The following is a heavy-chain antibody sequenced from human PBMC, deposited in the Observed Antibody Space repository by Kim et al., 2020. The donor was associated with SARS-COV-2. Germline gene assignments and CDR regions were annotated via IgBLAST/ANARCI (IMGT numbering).Heavy chain of an antibody. V-gene: IGHV1-2*02. Sequence: ASVKVSCRTSGYTFTDYYIHWVRQAPGQGLEWMGWINPISGDTNYAQKFQDRVTMTRDMSINTAYMELSGLRSDDTAVFYCAGDLKKTHYYDTASAYPDSWGQRTLVTVSS. J-gene: IGHJ4*02. CDR3: AGDLKKTHYYDTASAYPDS. CDR1: GYTFTDYY. CDR2: INPISGDT. D-gene: IGHD3-22*01.